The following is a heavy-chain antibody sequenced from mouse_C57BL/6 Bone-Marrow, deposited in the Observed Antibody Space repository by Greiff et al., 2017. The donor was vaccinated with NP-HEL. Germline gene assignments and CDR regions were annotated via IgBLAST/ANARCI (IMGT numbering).Heavy chain of an antibody. V-gene: IGHV5-16*01. CDR1: GFTFSDYY. CDR2: INYDGSST. Sequence: EVKVEESEGGLVQPGSSMKLSCTASGFTFSDYYMAWVRQVPEKGLEWVANINYDGSSTYYLDSLKSRFIISRDNDKNILYLQMSRLKSEDTATYYCAREFDYWGQGTTLTVSS. CDR3: AREFDY. J-gene: IGHJ2*01.